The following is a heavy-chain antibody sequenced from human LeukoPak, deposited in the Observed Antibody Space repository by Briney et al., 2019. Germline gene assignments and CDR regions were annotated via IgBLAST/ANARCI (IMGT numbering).Heavy chain of an antibody. CDR1: GGSISSGGYS. D-gene: IGHD2-15*01. CDR3: ARDLSGGWFDP. V-gene: IGHV4-30-2*01. J-gene: IGHJ5*02. Sequence: SQTLSLTCAVSGGSISSGGYSWSWIRQPPGKGLEWIGYIYHCGSTYYNPSLKSRVTISVDRSKNQFSLKLSSVTAADTAVYYCARDLSGGWFDPWGQGTLVTVSS. CDR2: IYHCGST.